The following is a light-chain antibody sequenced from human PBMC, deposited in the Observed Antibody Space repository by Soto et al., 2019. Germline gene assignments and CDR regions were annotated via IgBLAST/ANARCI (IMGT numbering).Light chain of an antibody. V-gene: IGKV4-1*01. CDR3: QQYYSNPIT. CDR1: QSVFYHSNNRNY. CDR2: WAS. J-gene: IGKJ3*01. Sequence: DIVMTQSPDSLAVSLGERATINCKSSQSVFYHSNNRNYLAWYQQKPGQPPKLLIFWASTRESGVPDRFSGSGSATDFTLTISSLQAEDVAVYYCQQYYSNPITFGPGTRVDIK.